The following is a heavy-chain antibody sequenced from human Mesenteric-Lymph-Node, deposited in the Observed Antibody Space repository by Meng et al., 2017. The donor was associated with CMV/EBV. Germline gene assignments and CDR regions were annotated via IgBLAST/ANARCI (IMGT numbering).Heavy chain of an antibody. J-gene: IGHJ6*02. CDR3: ARTDITGTYYYYYGMDV. V-gene: IGHV3-30-3*01. D-gene: IGHD1/OR15-1a*01. CDR2: ISYDGSNK. CDR1: GFTFSSYA. Sequence: GESLKISCAASGFTFSSYAMHWVRQAPGKGLEWVAVISYDGSNKYYADSVKGRFTISRDNSKNTLYLQMNSLRAEDTAVYYCARTDITGTYYYYYGMDVWGQGTTVTVSS.